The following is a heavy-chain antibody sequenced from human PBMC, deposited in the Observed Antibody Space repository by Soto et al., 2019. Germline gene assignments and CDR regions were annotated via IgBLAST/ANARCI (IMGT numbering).Heavy chain of an antibody. CDR1: GFTFSSYA. CDR3: AKYRIGLLGPTYYHGMDV. V-gene: IGHV3-23*01. Sequence: EVQLLESGGGLVQPGGSLRLSCAASGFTFSSYAMSWVRQAPGKGLEWVSAISGSGGSTYYADSVKGRFTISRDNSKNALYLQMTSLRADDMAVYYWAKYRIGLLGPTYYHGMDVWFQGPTVNVSS. D-gene: IGHD3-16*01. J-gene: IGHJ6*02. CDR2: ISGSGGST.